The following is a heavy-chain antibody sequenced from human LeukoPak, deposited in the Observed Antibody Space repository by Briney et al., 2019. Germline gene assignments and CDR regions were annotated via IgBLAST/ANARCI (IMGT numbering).Heavy chain of an antibody. D-gene: IGHD5-12*01. CDR3: AKDMGGYDWRTPLDY. V-gene: IGHV3-9*01. CDR2: ISWNSGSI. J-gene: IGHJ4*02. Sequence: GGSLRLSCAASGFTFDDYAMHWVRQAPGKGLEWVSGISWNSGSIGYADSVKGRFTISRDNAKNSLYLQMNSLRAEDTALYYCAKDMGGYDWRTPLDYWGQGTLVTVSS. CDR1: GFTFDDYA.